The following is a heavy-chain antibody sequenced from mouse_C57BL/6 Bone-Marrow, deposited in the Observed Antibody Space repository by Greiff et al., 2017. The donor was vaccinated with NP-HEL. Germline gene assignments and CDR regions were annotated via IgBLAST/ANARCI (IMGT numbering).Heavy chain of an antibody. D-gene: IGHD1-1*01. Sequence: DVQLQESGAELVRPGASVKLSCTASGFNIKDDYMHWVKQRPEQGLEWIGWIDPENGDTEYASKFQGKATITADTSSNTAYLQLSSLTSEDTAVYYCTTATVVATHWYFDVWGTGTTVTVSS. V-gene: IGHV14-4*01. CDR3: TTATVVATHWYFDV. CDR1: GFNIKDDY. CDR2: IDPENGDT. J-gene: IGHJ1*03.